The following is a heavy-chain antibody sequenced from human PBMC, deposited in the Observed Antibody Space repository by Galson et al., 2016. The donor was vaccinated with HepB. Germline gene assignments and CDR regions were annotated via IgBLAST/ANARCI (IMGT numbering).Heavy chain of an antibody. CDR2: INPTRGGT. D-gene: IGHD3-22*01. CDR1: GYIFAGYY. CDR3: ARSWGASMIVVETYFYYAMDV. J-gene: IGHJ6*02. Sequence: SVKVSCKASGYIFAGYYMHWVRQAPGQGLEWMGWINPTRGGTNYAQKFQGRVTMTRDTSISTAYMELSRLRSDDTAVYYCARSWGASMIVVETYFYYAMDVWGQGTTVTVSS. V-gene: IGHV1-2*02.